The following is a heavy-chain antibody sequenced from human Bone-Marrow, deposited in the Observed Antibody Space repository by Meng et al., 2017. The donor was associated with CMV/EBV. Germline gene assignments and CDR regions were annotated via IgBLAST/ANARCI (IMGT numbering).Heavy chain of an antibody. J-gene: IGHJ5*02. Sequence: SGDSINRGDFSWTWVRQYPGQGLEWIGYISYSGYTYYNPSLNHRVTISAETSKNQFSLTLTSVSAADTAVYYCARCSTSSEWFDPWGQGTLVTVSS. D-gene: IGHD6-6*01. CDR2: ISYSGYT. V-gene: IGHV4-31*02. CDR1: GDSINRGDFS. CDR3: ARCSTSSEWFDP.